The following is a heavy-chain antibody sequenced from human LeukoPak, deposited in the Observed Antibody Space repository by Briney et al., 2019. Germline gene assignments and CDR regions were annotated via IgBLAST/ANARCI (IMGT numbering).Heavy chain of an antibody. J-gene: IGHJ3*02. D-gene: IGHD4-17*01. CDR2: IKEDGSEK. CDR1: GFTFSTYW. CDR3: ARDAYGATFDAFDI. V-gene: IGHV3-7*01. Sequence: GGFLRLSCAASGFTFSTYWMTWVRQAPGKGLEWVANIKEDGSEKYYVDSVKGRFTISRDNAKNSLYLQMNSLRVEDTAVYYCARDAYGATFDAFDIWGRGTTVTVSS.